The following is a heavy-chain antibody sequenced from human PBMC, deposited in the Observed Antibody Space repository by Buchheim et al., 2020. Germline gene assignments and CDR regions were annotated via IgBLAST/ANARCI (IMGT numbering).Heavy chain of an antibody. CDR3: AKRERRGFGEHNS. V-gene: IGHV3-23*01. Sequence: EVQLLESGGGLVQPGGSLRLSCAASGFIFSTYDMSWVRQAPGKGLEWVSAISPGGVSTYYSDSVRGRFTISRDNSKNTLYLQMDSLRFEDTAIYYCAKRERRGFGEHNSWGQGTL. CDR2: ISPGGVST. J-gene: IGHJ5*02. D-gene: IGHD3-10*01. CDR1: GFIFSTYD.